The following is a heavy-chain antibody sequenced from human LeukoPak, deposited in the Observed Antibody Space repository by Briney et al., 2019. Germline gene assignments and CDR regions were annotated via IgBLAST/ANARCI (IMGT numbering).Heavy chain of an antibody. CDR1: GGSFSGYY. V-gene: IGHV4-34*01. J-gene: IGHJ5*02. CDR2: INHSGST. CDR3: ARGLQIGITGTTRGYNWFDP. D-gene: IGHD1-20*01. Sequence: SETLSLTCAVYGGSFSGYYWSWIRQPPGKGLEWIGEINHSGSTNYNPSLKSRVTISVDTSKNQFSLKLSSVTAADTAVYYCARGLQIGITGTTRGYNWFDPWGQGTLVTVSS.